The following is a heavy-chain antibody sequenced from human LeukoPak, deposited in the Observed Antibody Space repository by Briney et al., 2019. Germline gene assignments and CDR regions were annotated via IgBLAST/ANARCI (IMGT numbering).Heavy chain of an antibody. CDR2: IRNDGSNK. V-gene: IGHV3-30*02. J-gene: IGHJ4*02. Sequence: GGSLRLSCASSVFIFSSYGMHCVRHAPGKGLEWVAFIRNDGSNKYYADSVKGRFTISRDNSKNTLYPQMNSLRAEDTAVYYCAKLLSNSGRFLYWGQGTLVTVSS. CDR1: VFIFSSYG. D-gene: IGHD4-23*01. CDR3: AKLLSNSGRFLY.